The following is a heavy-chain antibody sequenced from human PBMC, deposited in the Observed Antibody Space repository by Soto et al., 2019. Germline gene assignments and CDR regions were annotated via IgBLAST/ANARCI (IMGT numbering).Heavy chain of an antibody. CDR3: ARRMFCISTSCSHYYYYGMDV. CDR2: IIPIFGTA. D-gene: IGHD2-2*01. Sequence: SVKVSCKASGGTFSSYAISWVRQAPGQGLEWMGGIIPIFGTANYAQKFQGRVTITADESTSTAYMELSSLRSEDTAVYYCARRMFCISTSCSHYYYYGMDVWGQGTTVTVSS. CDR1: GGTFSSYA. J-gene: IGHJ6*02. V-gene: IGHV1-69*13.